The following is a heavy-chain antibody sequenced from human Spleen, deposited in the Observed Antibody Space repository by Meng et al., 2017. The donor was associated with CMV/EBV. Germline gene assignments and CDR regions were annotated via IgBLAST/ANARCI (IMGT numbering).Heavy chain of an antibody. CDR2: IHPQSGVT. Sequence: ASVKVSCKASGYTFTDHYFHWVRQAPGQGLEWMGWIHPQSGVTNYAQKFQARATLTRDTSINTGYMELSRLTSDDTAVYYCARDKNWGPDYWGQGTLVTVSS. CDR3: ARDKNWGPDY. CDR1: GYTFTDHY. D-gene: IGHD7-27*01. J-gene: IGHJ4*02. V-gene: IGHV1-2*02.